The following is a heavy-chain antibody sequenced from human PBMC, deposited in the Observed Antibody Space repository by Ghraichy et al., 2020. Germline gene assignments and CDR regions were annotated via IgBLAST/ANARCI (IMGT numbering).Heavy chain of an antibody. CDR2: IYPGDSDT. D-gene: IGHD6-19*01. CDR1: GYSFTSYW. J-gene: IGHJ2*01. V-gene: IGHV5-51*01. Sequence: GESLNISCKGSGYSFTSYWIGWVRQMPGKGLEWMGIIYPGDSDTRYSPSFQGQVTISADKSISTAYLQWSNLKASDTAMYYCARRRGIAVAGTLGYFDLWGRGTLVTVSS. CDR3: ARRRGIAVAGTLGYFDL.